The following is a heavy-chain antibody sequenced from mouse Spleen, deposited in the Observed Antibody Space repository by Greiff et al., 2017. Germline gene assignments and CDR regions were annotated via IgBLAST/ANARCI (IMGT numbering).Heavy chain of an antibody. D-gene: IGHD2-13*01. Sequence: VKVVESGAELVRPGASVKLSCKASGYTFTDYYINWVKQRPGQGLEWIARIYPGSGNTYYNEKFKGKATLTAEKSSSTAYMQLSSLTSEDSAVYFCARRGYGDYYAMDYWGQGTSVTVSS. V-gene: IGHV1-76*01. J-gene: IGHJ4*01. CDR3: ARRGYGDYYAMDY. CDR1: GYTFTDYY. CDR2: IYPGSGNT.